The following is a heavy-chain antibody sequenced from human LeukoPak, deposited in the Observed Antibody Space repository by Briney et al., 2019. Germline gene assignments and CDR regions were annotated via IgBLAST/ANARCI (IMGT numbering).Heavy chain of an antibody. CDR3: ARGPVWFGELFRDY. CDR1: GFTVSSNY. CDR2: IYSGGST. Sequence: GGSLRLSCAASGFTVSSNYMSWVRQAPGKGLEWVSVIYSGGSTYYADSVKGRFTISRDNSKNTLYLQMNSLRAEDTAVYYCARGPVWFGELFRDYWGQGTLVTVSS. J-gene: IGHJ4*02. D-gene: IGHD3-10*01. V-gene: IGHV3-53*01.